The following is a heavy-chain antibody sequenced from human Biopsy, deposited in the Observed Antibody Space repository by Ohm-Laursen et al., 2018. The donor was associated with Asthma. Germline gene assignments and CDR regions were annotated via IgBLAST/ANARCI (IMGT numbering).Heavy chain of an antibody. D-gene: IGHD6-19*01. CDR1: GFTFSSFG. Sequence: SLRLSCTATGFTFSSFGMHWVRQAPGKGLEWVACISYDGSNKYYADSVKGRSTISRDNSRNTLYLQMNSLRAEDTAVYYCSREEPTSGWYQGSILRWGQGTLVTVSS. CDR3: SREEPTSGWYQGSILR. V-gene: IGHV3-30*03. J-gene: IGHJ4*02. CDR2: ISYDGSNK.